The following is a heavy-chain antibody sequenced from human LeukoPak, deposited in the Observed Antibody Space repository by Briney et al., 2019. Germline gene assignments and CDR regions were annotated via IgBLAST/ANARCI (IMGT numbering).Heavy chain of an antibody. CDR2: INPSGGST. Sequence: ASVKVSCKASGYTFTSYYMHWVRQAPGQGLEWMGIINPSGGSTSYAQKFQGRVTMTRDTSTSTVYMELSSLRSEDTAVYYCARATVEEVVAASLDYWGQGTLVTVSP. J-gene: IGHJ4*02. CDR3: ARATVEEVVAASLDY. D-gene: IGHD2-15*01. V-gene: IGHV1-46*01. CDR1: GYTFTSYY.